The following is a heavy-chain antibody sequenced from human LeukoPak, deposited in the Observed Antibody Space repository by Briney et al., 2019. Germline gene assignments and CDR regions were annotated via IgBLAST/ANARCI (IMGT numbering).Heavy chain of an antibody. V-gene: IGHV4-61*02. CDR3: ARLGYCSGGSCYAFDP. D-gene: IGHD2-15*01. Sequence: SETLSLTCTVSGGSISSGSYYWSWIRQPAGKGLEWIGRIYTSGSTNYNPSLKSRVTISVDTSKNQFSLKLSSVTAADTAVYYCARLGYCSGGSCYAFDPWGQGTLVTVSS. J-gene: IGHJ5*02. CDR1: GGSISSGSYY. CDR2: IYTSGST.